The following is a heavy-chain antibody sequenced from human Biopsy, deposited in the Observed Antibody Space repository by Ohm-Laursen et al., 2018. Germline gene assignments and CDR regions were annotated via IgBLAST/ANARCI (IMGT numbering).Heavy chain of an antibody. CDR1: GYTFTSYG. J-gene: IGHJ6*02. V-gene: IGHV1-18*01. D-gene: IGHD1-1*01. Sequence: ASVKVSCKASGYTFTSYGISWVRQAPGQGLEWMGWINTENGNAIYAPNLQGRVTMTADTSTSTAYMEVTSLRSDDTAVYYCARAKLEPAYYYYGMDVWGQGTTVTVSS. CDR2: INTENGNA. CDR3: ARAKLEPAYYYYGMDV.